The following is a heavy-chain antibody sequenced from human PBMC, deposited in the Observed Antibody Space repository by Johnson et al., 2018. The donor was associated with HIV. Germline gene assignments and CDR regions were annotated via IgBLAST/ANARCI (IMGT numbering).Heavy chain of an antibody. J-gene: IGHJ3*02. D-gene: IGHD5-24*01. Sequence: VQLVESGGGLIQPGGSLRLSCAASGFSVSKNYMTWVRQAPGKGLEWVSLIYSGGSTYYADAVKGRFTISRDNAKNTLYLQMNSLRAEDTAVYYCARAMRWPNSFDIRGQGTMVTVSS. V-gene: IGHV3-53*01. CDR2: IYSGGST. CDR1: GFSVSKNY. CDR3: ARAMRWPNSFDI.